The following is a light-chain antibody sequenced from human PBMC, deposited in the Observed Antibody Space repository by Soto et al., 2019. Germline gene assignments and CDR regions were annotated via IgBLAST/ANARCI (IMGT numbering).Light chain of an antibody. CDR3: QQYQSDSLRT. J-gene: IGKJ1*01. CDR1: QSIRHY. CDR2: KAS. V-gene: IGKV1-5*03. Sequence: DIQMTQSPSTLSASLGDRVTITCRASQSIRHYLAWYQQIPGKAPRLLIYKASNLETGVPSRFSGTGSGTEFTLIINSLQPDDFATYYCQQYQSDSLRTFGQGTKVDIK.